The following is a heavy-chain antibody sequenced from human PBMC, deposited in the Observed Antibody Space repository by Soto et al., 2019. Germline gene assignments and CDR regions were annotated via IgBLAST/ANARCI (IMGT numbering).Heavy chain of an antibody. V-gene: IGHV3-7*04. J-gene: IGHJ4*01. CDR2: IKQDGSDK. D-gene: IGHD6-19*01. Sequence: HPGGSLRLSCAASGFTFSSYWMSWVRQAPGKGLEWVANIKQDGSDKYYVDSVKGRFTLSRDNAKSSLQLQMNSLRAEDTAIYFWARVAYGNGWIFDYWGRGSLVTVSS. CDR1: GFTFSSYW. CDR3: ARVAYGNGWIFDY.